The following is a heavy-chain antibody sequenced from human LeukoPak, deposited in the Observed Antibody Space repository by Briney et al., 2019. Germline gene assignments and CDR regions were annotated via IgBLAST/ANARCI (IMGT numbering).Heavy chain of an antibody. CDR1: GYTFTSYD. Sequence: ASVKVSCKASGYTFTSYDINWVRQATGQGLEWMGWMNPNSGNTGYAQKFQGRVTITADKSTSTAYMELSSLRSEDTAVYYCARDLRDGYNLDGMDVWGQGTTVTVSS. J-gene: IGHJ6*02. V-gene: IGHV1-8*01. CDR2: MNPNSGNT. CDR3: ARDLRDGYNLDGMDV. D-gene: IGHD5-24*01.